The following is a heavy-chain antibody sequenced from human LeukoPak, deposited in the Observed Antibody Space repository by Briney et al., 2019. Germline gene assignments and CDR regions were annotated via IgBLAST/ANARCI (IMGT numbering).Heavy chain of an antibody. CDR2: IYYSGST. CDR3: ARGDCSGGSCYNDPFDY. D-gene: IGHD2-15*01. CDR1: GGSISSYY. Sequence: KPSETLSLTCTVSGGSISSYYWSWIRQPPGKGLEWIGYIYYSGSTNYNPSLKSRVTISVDTSMNQFSLKLSSVTAADTAVYYCARGDCSGGSCYNDPFDYWGQGTLVTVSS. J-gene: IGHJ4*02. V-gene: IGHV4-59*01.